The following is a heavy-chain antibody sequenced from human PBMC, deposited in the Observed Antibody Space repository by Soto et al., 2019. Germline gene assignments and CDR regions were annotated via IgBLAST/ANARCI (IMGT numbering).Heavy chain of an antibody. CDR3: ARVVAVSGTSGNWFNP. CDR2: IYYSGST. D-gene: IGHD6-19*01. V-gene: IGHV4-59*01. J-gene: IGHJ5*02. CDR1: GGSISSYY. Sequence: SETLSLTCTVSGGSISSYYWRWIRQPPGKGLEWIGYIYYSGSTNYNPSLKSRITISVGTSQNQFSLKLSPLTAADTAVYYCARVVAVSGTSGNWFNPWGQGTLVTVSS.